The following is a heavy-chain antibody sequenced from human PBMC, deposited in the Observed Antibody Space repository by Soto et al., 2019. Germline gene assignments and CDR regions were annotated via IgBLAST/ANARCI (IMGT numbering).Heavy chain of an antibody. Sequence: QVELVQSGAEVKKPGSSVKVSCQASEDTFRNYAISWVRQAPGQGLEWMGGIIPIFGTANYAQKFQGRVTITADISANTVYLELRSLRSEDTAVYYWASTKYDSSAYYYWYLGLWGRGTLVTVSS. J-gene: IGHJ2*01. V-gene: IGHV1-69*06. CDR2: IIPIFGTA. D-gene: IGHD3-22*01. CDR3: ASTKYDSSAYYYWYLGL. CDR1: EDTFRNYA.